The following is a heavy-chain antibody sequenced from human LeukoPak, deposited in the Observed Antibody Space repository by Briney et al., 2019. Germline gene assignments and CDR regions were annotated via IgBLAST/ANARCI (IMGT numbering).Heavy chain of an antibody. CDR3: AKSGGAGRGLDY. CDR2: ISGSGGST. D-gene: IGHD1-26*01. CDR1: GFTFSSYA. V-gene: IGHV3-23*01. J-gene: IGHJ4*02. Sequence: GGSLRLSCAASGFTFSSYAMSWVRQAPGKGLEWVSAISGSGGSTYYADSVKGRFTISRDNPKNTLFLQMNSLRAEDTAVYYCAKSGGAGRGLDYWGQGTLVTVSS.